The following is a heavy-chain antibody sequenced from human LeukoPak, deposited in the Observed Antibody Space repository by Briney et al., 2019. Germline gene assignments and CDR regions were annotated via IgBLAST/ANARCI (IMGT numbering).Heavy chain of an antibody. D-gene: IGHD3-22*01. J-gene: IGHJ4*02. CDR1: GGSISSGDYY. CDR3: AREYESSGYHFDY. Sequence: PSETLSLTCTVSGGSISSGDYYWSWIRQPPGKGLEWIGFVYYSGSTSYNPSLKSRVTISVDTFKNQFSLKLSSVTAADTAVYYCAREYESSGYHFDYWGQGTLVTVSS. CDR2: VYYSGST. V-gene: IGHV4-30-4*01.